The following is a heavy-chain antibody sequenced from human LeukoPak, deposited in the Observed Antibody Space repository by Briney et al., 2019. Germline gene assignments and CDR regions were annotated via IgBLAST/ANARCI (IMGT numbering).Heavy chain of an antibody. J-gene: IGHJ3*02. CDR2: IKQDGSEK. CDR1: RFTFSSYW. CDR3: ARGMGLRYFDWLLNDAFDI. D-gene: IGHD3-9*01. Sequence: GGSLRLSCAASRFTFSSYWMSWGRQAPGKGLEWVANIKQDGSEKYYVDSVKGRFTISRDNAKNSLYLQMNSLRAEDTAVYYCARGMGLRYFDWLLNDAFDIWGQGTMVTVSS. V-gene: IGHV3-7*01.